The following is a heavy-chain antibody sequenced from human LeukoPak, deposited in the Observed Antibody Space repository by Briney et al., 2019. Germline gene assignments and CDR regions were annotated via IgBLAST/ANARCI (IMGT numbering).Heavy chain of an antibody. CDR2: IYHSGIT. V-gene: IGHV4-38-2*02. D-gene: IGHD3-10*01. Sequence: SETLSLTCTVSGYSISSGYYWGWIRQPPGKGLEWIGSIYHSGITYYTASLTSRVTISVDTSKNQFSLKLSSVTATDTAVYYCARRFGDGGMDVWGQGTTVTVSS. CDR3: ARRFGDGGMDV. CDR1: GYSISSGYY. J-gene: IGHJ6*02.